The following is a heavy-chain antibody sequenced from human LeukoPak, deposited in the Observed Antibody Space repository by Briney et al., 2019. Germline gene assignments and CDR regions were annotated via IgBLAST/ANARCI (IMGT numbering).Heavy chain of an antibody. D-gene: IGHD4-17*01. CDR1: GRSISSGGYS. J-gene: IGHJ3*02. CDR3: ARDLVTVTKGFDI. Sequence: PSETLSLTCAVSGRSISSGGYSWSWFRQPPGKGLEWIGYIYHSGSTYYNPSLKSRVTISIDTSRNQFSLRLSSVTAADTAVYYCARDLVTVTKGFDIWGQGTMVSVSS. V-gene: IGHV4-30-2*01. CDR2: IYHSGST.